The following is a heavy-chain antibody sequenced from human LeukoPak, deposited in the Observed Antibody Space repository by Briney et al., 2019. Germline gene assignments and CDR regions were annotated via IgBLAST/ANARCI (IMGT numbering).Heavy chain of an antibody. D-gene: IGHD2-2*01. Sequence: GGSLRLSCAASGFTFSSYAMHWVRQAPGKGLEWVAVISYDGSNKYYADSVKGRFTISRDNSKNTLYLQMNSLRAEDTAVYYCARVFSSTSSSYFQHWGQGTLVTVSS. J-gene: IGHJ1*01. V-gene: IGHV3-30-3*01. CDR3: ARVFSSTSSSYFQH. CDR2: ISYDGSNK. CDR1: GFTFSSYA.